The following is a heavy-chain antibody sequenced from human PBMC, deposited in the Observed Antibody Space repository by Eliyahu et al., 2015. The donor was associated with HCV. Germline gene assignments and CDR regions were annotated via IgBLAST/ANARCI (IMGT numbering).Heavy chain of an antibody. J-gene: IGHJ3*02. CDR3: ASRIWSGSGSYYELGALNI. Sequence: EVQLVQSGAEVKKPGESLKISCKGSXYSFSSYWINWVRQMPGKGLEWMGRIDPSDSYKNYSPSFQDHVTISVDKSISTAYLQWSSLKASDTAMYYCASRIWSGSGSYYELGALNIWGQGTMVTVSS. CDR1: XYSFSSYW. CDR2: IDPSDSYK. D-gene: IGHD3-10*01. V-gene: IGHV5-10-1*03.